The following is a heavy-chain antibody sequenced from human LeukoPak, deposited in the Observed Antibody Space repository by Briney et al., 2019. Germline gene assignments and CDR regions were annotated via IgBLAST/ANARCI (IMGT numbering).Heavy chain of an antibody. CDR1: GFTFSSCW. CDR2: IKQDGSEK. V-gene: IGHV3-7*01. J-gene: IGHJ2*01. CDR3: ARATLATSGYFYWHFDL. D-gene: IGHD3-22*01. Sequence: GGSLRLSCAASGFTFSSCWMSWVRQALGKGLEWVANIKQDGSEKYYVDSVKGRFTISRDNAKSSLYLQMNSLRAEDTAVYYCARATLATSGYFYWHFDLWGRGTLVTVSS.